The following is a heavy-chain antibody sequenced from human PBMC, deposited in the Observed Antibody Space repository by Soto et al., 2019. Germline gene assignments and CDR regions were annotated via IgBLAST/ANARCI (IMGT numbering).Heavy chain of an antibody. Sequence: GGSLRLSCAASGFTFSSYAMSWVRQAPGKGLEWVSAISGSGGSTYYADSVKGRFTISRDNSKNTLYLQMNSLRAEDTAVYYCAKDSYPSGYSYLYYFDYWGQGTLVTVSS. D-gene: IGHD5-18*01. CDR2: ISGSGGST. CDR1: GFTFSSYA. CDR3: AKDSYPSGYSYLYYFDY. V-gene: IGHV3-23*01. J-gene: IGHJ4*02.